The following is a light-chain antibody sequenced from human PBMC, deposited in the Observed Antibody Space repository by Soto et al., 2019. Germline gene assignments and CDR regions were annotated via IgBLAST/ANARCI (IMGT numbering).Light chain of an antibody. CDR2: DAS. CDR1: QSVSSK. J-gene: IGKJ4*01. V-gene: IGKV3-15*01. Sequence: EIVMTQSPATLSVSPGERATLSCRASQSVSSKLAWYQQKPGQAPRLLIYDASTRATGIPARFSGSGSGTEFTLTISSLQSEDFAVYHCQQYNTWPPLTFGGGTKVEIK. CDR3: QQYNTWPPLT.